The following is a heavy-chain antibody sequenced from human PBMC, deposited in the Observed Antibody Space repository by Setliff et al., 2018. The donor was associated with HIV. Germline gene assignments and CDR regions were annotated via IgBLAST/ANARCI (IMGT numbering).Heavy chain of an antibody. CDR2: MCDSGYT. V-gene: IGHV4-59*11. CDR1: GGSIRSHY. CDR3: ARGNYDTSDYYTNFYYYYMDV. J-gene: IGHJ6*03. Sequence: SETLSLTCTVSGGSIRSHYWSWIRQSPGKGPEWIAFMCDSGYTNDSPSLRGRVTMSVDPSKNQFSLKLSSVTAADTAIYYCARGNYDTSDYYTNFYYYYMDVWGKGTAVTVSS. D-gene: IGHD3-22*01.